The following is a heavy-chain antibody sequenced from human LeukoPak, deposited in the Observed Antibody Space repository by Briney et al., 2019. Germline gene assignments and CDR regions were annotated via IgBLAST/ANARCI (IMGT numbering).Heavy chain of an antibody. CDR1: GGSISSSSYY. CDR3: SLTIVRGVYDY. D-gene: IGHD3-10*01. CDR2: IYYSGST. Sequence: SETLSLTCTVSGGSISSSSYYWGWIRQPPGKGLEWIGSIYYSGSTYYNPSLKSRVTISVDTSKNQFSLKLSSVTAADTAVYYCSLTIVRGVYDYWGQGTLVTVSS. J-gene: IGHJ4*02. V-gene: IGHV4-39*01.